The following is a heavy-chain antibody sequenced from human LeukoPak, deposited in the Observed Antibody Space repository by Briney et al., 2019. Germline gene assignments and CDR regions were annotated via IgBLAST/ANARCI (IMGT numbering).Heavy chain of an antibody. CDR3: AKDGGGGYVTDWYFDL. CDR2: VYYTGST. Sequence: PSETLSLTCTVSRGSISTYYWSWIRQPPGKGLEWIGYVYYTGSTNYNPSLKSRVTISVDTSKNQFSLKLSSVTAADTAVYYCAKDGGGGYVTDWYFDLWSRGTLVAVSS. J-gene: IGHJ2*01. CDR1: RGSISTYY. D-gene: IGHD5-12*01. V-gene: IGHV4-59*01.